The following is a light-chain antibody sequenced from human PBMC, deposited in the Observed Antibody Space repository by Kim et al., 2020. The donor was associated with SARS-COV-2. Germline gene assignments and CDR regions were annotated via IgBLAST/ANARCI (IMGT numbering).Light chain of an antibody. Sequence: QPASISCRSSQSLVFRNGNTYLTWFQQRPGQSPRRLIYEVSKRDSGAPDRISGSGSGTDFTLKISRVEAEDVGVYYCMQGTVWPYTFGQGTKLEIK. CDR2: EVS. CDR3: MQGTVWPYT. V-gene: IGKV2-30*01. J-gene: IGKJ2*01. CDR1: QSLVFRNGNTY.